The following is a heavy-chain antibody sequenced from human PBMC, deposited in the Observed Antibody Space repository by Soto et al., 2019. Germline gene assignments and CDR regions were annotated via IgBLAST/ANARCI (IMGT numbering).Heavy chain of an antibody. CDR1: CGSISSSNW. D-gene: IGHD3-10*01. CDR3: ARGDYYGSGIPHDV. CDR2: IYHSGST. V-gene: IGHV4-4*02. J-gene: IGHJ6*02. Sequence: SETLSLTCAVSCGSISSSNWWSWVRQPPGKGLEWIGEIYHSGSTNYNPSLKSRVTISVDKSKNQFSLKLSSVTAADTAVYYCARGDYYGSGIPHDVWGQGTTVTVSS.